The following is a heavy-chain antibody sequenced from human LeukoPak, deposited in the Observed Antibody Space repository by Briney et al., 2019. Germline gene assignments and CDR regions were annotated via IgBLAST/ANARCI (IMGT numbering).Heavy chain of an antibody. V-gene: IGHV4-34*01. J-gene: IGHJ3*02. CDR1: GGSFSGYY. CDR2: INHSGST. D-gene: IGHD3-3*02. Sequence: PSETLSLTCAVYGGSFSGYYWSWIRQPPGKGLEWIGEINHSGSTNYNPSLKSRVTISVDTSKNQFSLKLSSVTAADTAVYYCARHFSGAFDIWGQGTMVTVSS. CDR3: ARHFSGAFDI.